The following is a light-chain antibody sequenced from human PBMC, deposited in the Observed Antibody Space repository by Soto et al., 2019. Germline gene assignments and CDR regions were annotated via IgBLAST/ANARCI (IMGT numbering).Light chain of an antibody. CDR2: WAS. Sequence: DIVMTQSPDSLAVSLGERATINCKSSQSILYSSNNKNYLAWYQQKPGQPPNLLIYWASTRESGVPDRFSGSGSGTDFTLTISSLQAEDVAVYFCQQYYNAPITFGQGTRLEIK. J-gene: IGKJ5*01. CDR3: QQYYNAPIT. V-gene: IGKV4-1*01. CDR1: QSILYSSNNKNY.